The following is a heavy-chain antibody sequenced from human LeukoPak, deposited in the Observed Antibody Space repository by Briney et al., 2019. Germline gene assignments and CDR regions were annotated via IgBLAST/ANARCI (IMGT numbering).Heavy chain of an antibody. CDR3: AKGPLTMIVVVNFDY. CDR2: ISGSGGST. D-gene: IGHD3-22*01. J-gene: IGHJ4*02. CDR1: GFTFSSYP. V-gene: IGHV3-23*01. Sequence: PGGSLRLSCAASGFTFSSYPMSWFGQPPGRGLEWVSAISGSGGSTYYADSVKGRFAISRDNSKNTLYLQMNSLRAEDTAVYYCAKGPLTMIVVVNFDYWGQGTLVTVSS.